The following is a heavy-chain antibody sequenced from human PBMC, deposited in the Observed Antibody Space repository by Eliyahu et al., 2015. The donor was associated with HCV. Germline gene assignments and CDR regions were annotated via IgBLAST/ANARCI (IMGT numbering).Heavy chain of an antibody. V-gene: IGHV3-30-3*01. CDR1: GFTFXSYA. CDR2: ISYDGSNK. J-gene: IGHJ4*02. D-gene: IGHD6-13*01. Sequence: QVQLVESGGGVVQPGXSLRLSCAASGFTFXSYAMPWVRQAPGKGLEGVAVISYDGSNKYYADSVKGRFTISRDNSKNTLYLQMNSLRAEDTAVYYCARDSEDAIAAAGTWGSFDYWGQGTLVTVSS. CDR3: ARDSEDAIAAAGTWGSFDY.